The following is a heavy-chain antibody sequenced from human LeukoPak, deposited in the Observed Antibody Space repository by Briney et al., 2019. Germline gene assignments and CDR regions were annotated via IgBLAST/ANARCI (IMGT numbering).Heavy chain of an antibody. Sequence: SVKVSCKASGYTFTGYYMHWVRQAPGQGLEWMGRIIPILGIANYAQKFQGRVTITADKSTSTAYMELSSLRSEDTAVYYCARAGTTIFGVVIEQSFDYWGQGTLVTVSS. CDR2: IIPILGIA. CDR3: ARAGTTIFGVVIEQSFDY. J-gene: IGHJ4*02. D-gene: IGHD3-3*01. CDR1: GYTFTGYY. V-gene: IGHV1-69*04.